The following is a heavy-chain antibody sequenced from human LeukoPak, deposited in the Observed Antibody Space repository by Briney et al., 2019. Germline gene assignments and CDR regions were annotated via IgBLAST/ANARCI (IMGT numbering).Heavy chain of an antibody. J-gene: IGHJ4*02. D-gene: IGHD6-6*01. V-gene: IGHV4-34*01. CDR1: GGSFSGYY. CDR2: INHSGST. CDR3: ARAPSSYAPLDY. Sequence: PSETLSLTCAVYGGSFSGYYWSWIRQPPGKGLEWIGEINHSGSTNYNPSLKSRVTISVDTSKNQFSLKLSSVTAADTAVYYCARAPSSYAPLDYWGQGTLVTVSS.